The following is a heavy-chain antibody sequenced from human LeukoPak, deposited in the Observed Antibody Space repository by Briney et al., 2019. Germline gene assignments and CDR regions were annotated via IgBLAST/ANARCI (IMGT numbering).Heavy chain of an antibody. V-gene: IGHV4-59*12. J-gene: IGHJ4*02. CDR2: IYYTGNT. CDR3: ARDTGVYGEDY. CDR1: GGSISNYY. Sequence: SETLSLTCTFSGGSISNYYWSWIRQPPGKGLEWIGYIYYTGNTDYNPSLKSRVTISVDTSKNQFSLKLGSVTAADTAVYYCARDTGVYGEDYWGQGTLVTVPS. D-gene: IGHD4-17*01.